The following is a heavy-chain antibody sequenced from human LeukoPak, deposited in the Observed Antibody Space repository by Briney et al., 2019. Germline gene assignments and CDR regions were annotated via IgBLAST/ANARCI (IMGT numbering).Heavy chain of an antibody. Sequence: PSETLSLTCAVYSGSFSGYYWSWIRQPPGKGLEWIGYIYYSGSTNYNPSLKSRVTISVDTSKNQFSLKLSSVTAADTAVYYCASRVSVRYGMDVWGQGTTVTVSS. D-gene: IGHD4-17*01. V-gene: IGHV4-59*01. J-gene: IGHJ6*02. CDR2: IYYSGST. CDR1: SGSFSGYY. CDR3: ASRVSVRYGMDV.